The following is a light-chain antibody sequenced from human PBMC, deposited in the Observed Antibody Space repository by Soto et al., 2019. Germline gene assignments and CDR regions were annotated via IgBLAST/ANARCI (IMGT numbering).Light chain of an antibody. J-gene: IGKJ1*01. CDR2: KAS. Sequence: DIQMTQSPSTLSGSVGDRVTITCRASQTISSWLASYQQKPGKAPKLLIYKASTLKSGVPSRFSGSGSGTDFPLTISSLQPDDFATYYCQQYNSYEEAFGQGNKVELK. CDR3: QQYNSYEEA. V-gene: IGKV1-5*03. CDR1: QTISSW.